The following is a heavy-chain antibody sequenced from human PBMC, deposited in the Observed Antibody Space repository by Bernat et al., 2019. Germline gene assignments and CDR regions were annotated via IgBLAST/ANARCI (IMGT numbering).Heavy chain of an antibody. Sequence: QVQLVESGGGVVQPGRSLRLSCAASGFTFSSYGMHWVRQAPGKGLEWVAVISYDGSNKYYADSVKGRFTISRDNSKNTLYLQMNSLRAEDTAVYYCAKRHSSGWYYFDYWGQGTLVTVSS. CDR3: AKRHSSGWYYFDY. D-gene: IGHD6-19*01. J-gene: IGHJ4*02. CDR1: GFTFSSYG. CDR2: ISYDGSNK. V-gene: IGHV3-30*18.